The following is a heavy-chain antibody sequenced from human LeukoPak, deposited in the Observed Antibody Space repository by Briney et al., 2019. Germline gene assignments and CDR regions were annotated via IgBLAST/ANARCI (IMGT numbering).Heavy chain of an antibody. D-gene: IGHD5-18*01. CDR3: AVTHGYSFTFLDD. CDR1: GYTFSSYG. V-gene: IGHV1-18*01. J-gene: IGHJ4*02. Sequence: ASVKVSCKASGYTFSSYGISWVRQAPGQGLEWLGWISPYNGKTTYAQKLQGRVTMTTDTTTSTGFMELRSLRSDDTAVYYCAVTHGYSFTFLDDWGQGTLVAVSS. CDR2: ISPYNGKT.